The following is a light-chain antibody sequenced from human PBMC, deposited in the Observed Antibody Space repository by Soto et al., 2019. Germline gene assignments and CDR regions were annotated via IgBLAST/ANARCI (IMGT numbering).Light chain of an antibody. CDR3: QQTYSSSWM. Sequence: DIQMTQSPSSLSASVGDSVTITCRASQSVRNYLNWYQHKPGKAPKLLIYGASRLQTGVPSRFSGSGSGTDFTLTVSSLQPEDFATYYCQQTYSSSWMFGQGTKVEIK. CDR1: QSVRNY. J-gene: IGKJ1*01. CDR2: GAS. V-gene: IGKV1-39*01.